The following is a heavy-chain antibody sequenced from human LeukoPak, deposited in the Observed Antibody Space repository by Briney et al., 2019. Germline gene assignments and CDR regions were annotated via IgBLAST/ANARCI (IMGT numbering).Heavy chain of an antibody. CDR2: IKQDGSEK. J-gene: IGHJ4*02. D-gene: IGHD3-3*01. V-gene: IGHV3-7*01. CDR3: ARAVRFLEWLPTFDY. Sequence: GGSLRLSCAASGFTFSSYWMSWVRQAPGKGLEWVANIKQDGSEKYYVDSVKGRFTISRDNAKNSLYLQMNSLRAEDTAVYYCARAVRFLEWLPTFDYWGQGTLVTVSS. CDR1: GFTFSSYW.